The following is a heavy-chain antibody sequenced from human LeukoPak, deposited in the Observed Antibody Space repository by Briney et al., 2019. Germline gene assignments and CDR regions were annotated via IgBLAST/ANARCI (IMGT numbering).Heavy chain of an antibody. CDR1: GYSISSGYY. D-gene: IGHD6-13*01. Sequence: SETLSLTCTVSGYSISSGYYWGWIRQPPGKGLEWIGYIHYSGSSNYNPSLKSRVTISLDTSKNQFSLKLSSVTAADTAVYYCARGAAATYWGQGTLVTVSS. CDR2: IHYSGSS. V-gene: IGHV4-61*01. CDR3: ARGAAATY. J-gene: IGHJ4*02.